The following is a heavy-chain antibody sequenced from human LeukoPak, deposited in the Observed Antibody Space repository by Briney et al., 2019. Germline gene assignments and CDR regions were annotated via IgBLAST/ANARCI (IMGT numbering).Heavy chain of an antibody. CDR2: IYYSGST. V-gene: IGHV4-59*01. CDR3: ARVAAGNFDY. Sequence: NPSETLSLTCTVSGGSISSYYWSWIRQPPGKGLEWIGYIYYSGSTNYNPSLKSQVTISVDTSKNQFSLKLSSVTAADTAVYYCARVAAGNFDYWGQGTLVTVSS. J-gene: IGHJ4*02. CDR1: GGSISSYY.